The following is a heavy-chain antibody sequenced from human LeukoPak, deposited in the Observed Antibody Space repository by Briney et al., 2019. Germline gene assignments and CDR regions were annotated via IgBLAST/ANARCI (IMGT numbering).Heavy chain of an antibody. J-gene: IGHJ3*01. Sequence: APVKVSCKASGYTFTDYYMHWVRQAPGQGLEWMGWINPNSGGTNYAQKFQGRVTMTRDTSISTAYMELSRLRSDDTAVYYCARYYYDTSSVFDVWGQGTRVTVSS. CDR1: GYTFTDYY. CDR3: ARYYYDTSSVFDV. V-gene: IGHV1-2*02. CDR2: INPNSGGT. D-gene: IGHD3-22*01.